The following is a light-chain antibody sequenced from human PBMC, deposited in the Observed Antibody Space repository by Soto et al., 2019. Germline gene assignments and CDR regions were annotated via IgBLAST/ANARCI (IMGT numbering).Light chain of an antibody. V-gene: IGKV3-20*01. J-gene: IGKJ5*01. CDR2: GAS. CDR3: QQYGSSPLIS. Sequence: VLTQSPGTLSLSPGESATLSCRASQTVSITYLTWYQRKPGQAPRLLIFGASKRATGIPDRFSGSGSGRDFTLTISGLEPEDFAVYYWQQYGSSPLISFGQGTRLEIK. CDR1: QTVSITY.